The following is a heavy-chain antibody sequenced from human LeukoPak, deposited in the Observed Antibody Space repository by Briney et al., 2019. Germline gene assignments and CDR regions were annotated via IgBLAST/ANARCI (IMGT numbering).Heavy chain of an antibody. CDR2: IYYSGST. D-gene: IGHD6-19*01. J-gene: IGHJ4*02. CDR3: ASIRLGSSGWYVGFDY. V-gene: IGHV4-59*08. CDR1: GGSISSYY. Sequence: SETLSLTCTVSGGSISSYYWSWIRQPPGKGLEWIGYIYYSGSTNYNPSLKSRVTISVDTSKNQFSLKLSSVTAADTAVYYCASIRLGSSGWYVGFDYWGQGTLVTVSS.